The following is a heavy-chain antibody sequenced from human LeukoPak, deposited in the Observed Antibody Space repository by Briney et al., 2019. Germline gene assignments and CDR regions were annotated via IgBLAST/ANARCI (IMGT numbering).Heavy chain of an antibody. D-gene: IGHD1-26*01. CDR2: ISGSGGST. J-gene: IGHJ4*02. CDR3: AKNPLSEGAEVFYFDY. V-gene: IGHV3-23*01. Sequence: GGSLRLSCAASGFTFSSYSMNWVRQAPGKGLEWVSAISGSGGSTYYADSVKGRFTISRDNSKNTLYMQMNSARAEDTAVYYCAKNPLSEGAEVFYFDYWGQGTLVTVSS. CDR1: GFTFSSYS.